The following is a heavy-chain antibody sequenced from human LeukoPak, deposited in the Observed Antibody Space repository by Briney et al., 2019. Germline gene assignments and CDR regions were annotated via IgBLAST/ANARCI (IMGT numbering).Heavy chain of an antibody. Sequence: PSETLCLTCSVSGDSLTTSFYFWGWVRQPPGKALEWIGSIYYTGTTYYNPSLKNRVIISEDTSKNQFYLQMTSVTAADTALYFCARHSKIVLATGWFDPWGQGVLVTVSS. CDR3: ARHSKIVLATGWFDP. V-gene: IGHV4-39*01. CDR2: IYYTGTT. J-gene: IGHJ5*02. D-gene: IGHD3-22*01. CDR1: GDSLTTSFYF.